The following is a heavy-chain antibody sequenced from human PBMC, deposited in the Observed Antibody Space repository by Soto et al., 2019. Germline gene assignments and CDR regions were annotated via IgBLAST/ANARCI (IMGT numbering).Heavy chain of an antibody. CDR2: ISNSGRST. CDR1: GLTFSSYA. J-gene: IGHJ3*02. CDR3: ARDYDFPDAFDI. Sequence: GGSLRLSCAASGLTFSSYAMSWVRQAPGKGLEWVSHISNSGRSTKYADSVKGRFTISRDNSKNTLYLQMNSLRAEDTAVYYCARDYDFPDAFDIWGQGTMVTVSS. D-gene: IGHD3-16*01. V-gene: IGHV3-23*01.